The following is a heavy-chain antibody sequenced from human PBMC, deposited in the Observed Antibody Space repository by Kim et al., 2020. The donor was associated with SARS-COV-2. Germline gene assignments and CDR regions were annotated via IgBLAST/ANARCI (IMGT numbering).Heavy chain of an antibody. CDR2: ISSSSSYI. CDR1: GFTFSSYS. J-gene: IGHJ3*02. V-gene: IGHV3-21*01. Sequence: GGSLRLSCAASGFTFSSYSMNWVRQAPGKGLEWVSSISSSSSYIYYADSVKGRFTISRDNAKNSLYLQMNSLRAEDTAMYYCARDRPTDAFDIWGQGTMVTVSS. CDR3: ARDRPTDAFDI.